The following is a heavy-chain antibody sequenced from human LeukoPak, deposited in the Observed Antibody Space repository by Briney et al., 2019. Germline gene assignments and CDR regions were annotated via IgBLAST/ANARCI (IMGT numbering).Heavy chain of an antibody. Sequence: GGSLRLSCAVSGFTFSNYGMHWVRQAPGKGLEWVSSITPGSNYIYYEYSVKGRFTISRDNAKNSMYLKMNSLRAEDTAVYYCAELGITMIGGVWGKGTTVTISS. V-gene: IGHV3-21*01. CDR3: AELGITMIGGV. D-gene: IGHD3-10*02. CDR2: ITPGSNYI. CDR1: GFTFSNYG. J-gene: IGHJ6*04.